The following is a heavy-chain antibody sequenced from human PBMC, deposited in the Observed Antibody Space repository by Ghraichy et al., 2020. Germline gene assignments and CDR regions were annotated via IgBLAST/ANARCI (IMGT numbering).Heavy chain of an antibody. CDR1: GFTFSSYA. J-gene: IGHJ4*02. CDR3: AKGFYDSSSLPLAFDY. Sequence: GGSLRLSCAASGFTFSSYAMSWVRQAPGKGLEWVSAISGSGGSTYYADSVKGRFTISRDNSKNTLYLQMNSLRAEDTAVYYCAKGFYDSSSLPLAFDYWGQGTLVTVSS. D-gene: IGHD3-22*01. V-gene: IGHV3-23*01. CDR2: ISGSGGST.